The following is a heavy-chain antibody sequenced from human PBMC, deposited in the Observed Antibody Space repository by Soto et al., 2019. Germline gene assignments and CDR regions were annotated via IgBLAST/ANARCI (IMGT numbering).Heavy chain of an antibody. CDR2: IYHCGSS. V-gene: IGHV4-38-2*01. D-gene: IGHD3-22*01. CDR3: ARVGPWVPYYYDSSPYTFENWFDP. CDR1: GYSISSGYY. J-gene: IGHJ5*02. Sequence: PSETLSLTCAVSGYSISSGYYWGWVRQPPGKGLEWIGSIYHCGSSYYNPSLSSRVTLSIDMTNNHVSLILNSVTAADTAVYYCARVGPWVPYYYDSSPYTFENWFDPWGQGTLATVSS.